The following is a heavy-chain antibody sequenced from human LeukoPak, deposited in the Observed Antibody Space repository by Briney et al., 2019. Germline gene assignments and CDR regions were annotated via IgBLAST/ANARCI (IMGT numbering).Heavy chain of an antibody. CDR3: ARDKSHGTAMVLHHSMDV. D-gene: IGHD5-18*01. V-gene: IGHV3-7*01. Sequence: PGGSLRLSCAASGFTLSNYWMGWVRQAPGKGLERVANMKQDGSEEYYVDSVKGRFTISRDNAKNSLYLQMNSLRDEDTAVYYCARDKSHGTAMVLHHSMDVWGQGTTVTVSS. J-gene: IGHJ6*02. CDR1: GFTLSNYW. CDR2: MKQDGSEE.